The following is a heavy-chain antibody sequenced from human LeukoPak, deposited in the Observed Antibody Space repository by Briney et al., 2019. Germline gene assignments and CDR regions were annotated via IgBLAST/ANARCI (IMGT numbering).Heavy chain of an antibody. CDR3: ARLPDYDSDAFDI. D-gene: IGHD3-22*01. CDR2: INGAGSST. Sequence: GGSLRLSCAASGFTFSNSWMHWVRQAPGEGLVWVSRINGAGSSTNYADSVKGRFTISRDNAKNTLYLQMNSLRAEDTAVYYCARLPDYDSDAFDIWGQGTMVTVSS. CDR1: GFTFSNSW. V-gene: IGHV3-74*01. J-gene: IGHJ3*02.